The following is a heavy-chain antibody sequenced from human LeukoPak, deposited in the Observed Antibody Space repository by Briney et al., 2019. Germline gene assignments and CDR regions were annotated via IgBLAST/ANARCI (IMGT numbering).Heavy chain of an antibody. D-gene: IGHD6-13*01. CDR3: ARGNGGSSYYWYFDL. J-gene: IGHJ2*01. V-gene: IGHV3-74*01. CDR1: GFTFSSYW. CDR2: INSDGSST. Sequence: GGSLRLSCAASGFTFSSYWMHWVRPAPGKGLVWVSRINSDGSSTNYADSVKGRFTISGDNAKNTMYLQMNSLRAEDTAVYYCARGNGGSSYYWYFDLWGRGTLVTVSS.